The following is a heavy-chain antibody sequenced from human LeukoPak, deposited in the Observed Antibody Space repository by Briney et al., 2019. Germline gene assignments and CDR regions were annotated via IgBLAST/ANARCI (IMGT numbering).Heavy chain of an antibody. CDR1: GDSVSSNSAA. D-gene: IGHD3-22*01. J-gene: IGHJ4*02. Sequence: SQTLSLTCVISGDSVSSNSAAWNWIRQSPSRGLEWLGRTYYRSKWYSYSAVSVKSRIIINPDTSKNQFSLQLNSVTPEDTAVYYCASVRAPSYDSSGYYPDYWGQGTLVTVSS. V-gene: IGHV6-1*01. CDR2: TYYRSKWYS. CDR3: ASVRAPSYDSSGYYPDY.